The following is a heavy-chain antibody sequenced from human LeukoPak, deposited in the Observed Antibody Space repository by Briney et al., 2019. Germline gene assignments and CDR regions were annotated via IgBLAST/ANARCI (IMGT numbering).Heavy chain of an antibody. V-gene: IGHV4-34*01. D-gene: IGHD6-19*01. CDR1: GGSFSGYY. CDR3: ASGSGWYVDY. CDR2: INHSGST. Sequence: PSETLSLTCAVYGGSFSGYYWSWIRQPPGKGQEWIGEINHSGSTNYNPSLKSRVTISVDTSKNQFSLKLSSVTAADTAVYYCASGSGWYVDYWGQGTLVTVSS. J-gene: IGHJ4*02.